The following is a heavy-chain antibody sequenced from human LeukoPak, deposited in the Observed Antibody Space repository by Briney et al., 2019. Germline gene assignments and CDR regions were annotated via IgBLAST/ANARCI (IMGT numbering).Heavy chain of an antibody. J-gene: IGHJ4*02. CDR1: GFTFSSYG. CDR3: ARVSGIAARGDLRNDY. D-gene: IGHD6-6*01. Sequence: GGSLRLSCAASGFTFSSYGMHWVRQAPGKGLEWVAVIWYDGSNKYYADSVKGRFTISRDNSKNTLYLQMNSLRAEDTAVYYCARVSGIAARGDLRNDYWGQGTLVTVSS. CDR2: IWYDGSNK. V-gene: IGHV3-33*01.